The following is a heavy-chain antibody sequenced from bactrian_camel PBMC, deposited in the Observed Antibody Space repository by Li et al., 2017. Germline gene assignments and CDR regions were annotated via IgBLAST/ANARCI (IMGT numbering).Heavy chain of an antibody. Sequence: HVQLVESGGGSVQPGGSLRLSCAASKYLRCMGWFRQGPGKEREGVAIITTSTTRTAYADSVKGRFVVYRDPDKNTFYLQMDSLKFEDTGMYYCAAPGLGQCLNGGFLSPSNYADWGQGTQVTVS. D-gene: IGHD1*01. CDR1: KYLRC. CDR3: AAPGLGQCLNGGFLSPSNYAD. J-gene: IGHJ4*01. V-gene: IGHV3S54*01. CDR2: ITTSTTRT.